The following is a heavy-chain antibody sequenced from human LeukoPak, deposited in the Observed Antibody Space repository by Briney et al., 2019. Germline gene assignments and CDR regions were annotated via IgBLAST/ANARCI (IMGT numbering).Heavy chain of an antibody. CDR3: ARDQITGTNYNYYYYYGMDV. CDR1: GGTFSSYA. J-gene: IGHJ6*02. CDR2: IIPIFGTA. Sequence: SVKVSCKASGGTFSSYAISWVRQAPGQGLEGRGGIIPIFGTANYAQKFQGRVTITADESTSTAYMELSSLRSEDTAVYYCARDQITGTNYNYYYYYGMDVWGQGTTVTVSS. D-gene: IGHD1-7*01. V-gene: IGHV1-69*13.